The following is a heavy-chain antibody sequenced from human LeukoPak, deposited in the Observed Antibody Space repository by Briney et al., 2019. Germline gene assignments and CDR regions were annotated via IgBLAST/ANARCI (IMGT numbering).Heavy chain of an antibody. J-gene: IGHJ4*02. Sequence: GGSLRLSCAASGFTFTSYTMNWIRQAPGKGLEWLACITVDGESGTPYYADSVRGRFTISRDNSKNTVALQMNDLRGDDTAVYYCVKGYSFGCAQYFVEKWGQGTLVAVSS. V-gene: IGHV3-23*01. CDR3: VKGYSFGCAQYFVEK. CDR1: GFTFTSYT. CDR2: ITVDGESGTP. D-gene: IGHD1-26*01.